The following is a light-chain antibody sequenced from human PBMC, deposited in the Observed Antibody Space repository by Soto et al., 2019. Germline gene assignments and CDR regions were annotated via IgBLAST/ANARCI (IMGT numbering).Light chain of an antibody. Sequence: DIQMTQSPSSVSASVGDRVTITCRASQDISSWLAWYQQKPGKAPNLLIYTASTLQSGVPSRFSGSGSGTDFTLTISILQPEDFATYYCQQANTFPITFGQGTRLEIK. CDR1: QDISSW. V-gene: IGKV1-12*01. J-gene: IGKJ5*01. CDR2: TAS. CDR3: QQANTFPIT.